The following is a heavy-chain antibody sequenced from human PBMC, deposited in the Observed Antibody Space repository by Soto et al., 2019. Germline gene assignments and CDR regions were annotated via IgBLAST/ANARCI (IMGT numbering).Heavy chain of an antibody. D-gene: IGHD2-15*01. CDR1: GGSISSGGYY. V-gene: IGHV4-31*03. CDR3: ARDRQVVAAPYYYYGMDV. CDR2: IYYSGST. J-gene: IGHJ6*02. Sequence: NPSETLSLTCTVSGGSISSGGYYWSWIRQHPGKGLEWIGYIYYSGSTYYNPSLKSRVTISVDTSKNQFSLKLSSVTAADTAVYYCARDRQVVAAPYYYYGMDVWGQGTTVTVSS.